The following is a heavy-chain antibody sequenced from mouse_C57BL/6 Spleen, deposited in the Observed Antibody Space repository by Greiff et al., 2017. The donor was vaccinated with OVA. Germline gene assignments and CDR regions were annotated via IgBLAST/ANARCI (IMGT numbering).Heavy chain of an antibody. CDR2: IDPSDSYT. CDR3: ARRGGYYGSSAWFAY. Sequence: QVQLQQPGAELVMPGASVKLSCKASGYTFTSYWMHWVKQRPGQGLEWIGDIDPSDSYTNYNQKFKGKSTLTVDKSSSTAYMQLSSLTSEDSAVYYCARRGGYYGSSAWFAYWGQGTLVTVSA. CDR1: GYTFTSYW. V-gene: IGHV1-69*01. D-gene: IGHD1-1*01. J-gene: IGHJ3*01.